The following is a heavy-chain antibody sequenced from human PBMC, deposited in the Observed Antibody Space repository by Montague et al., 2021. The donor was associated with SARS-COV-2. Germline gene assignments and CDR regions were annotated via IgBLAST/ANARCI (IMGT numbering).Heavy chain of an antibody. D-gene: IGHD6-6*01. V-gene: IGHV4-39*07. CDR3: ARDLNEYSSSGGFDY. CDR1: GGSISSSSYY. Sequence: SGTLSLTCTVSGGSISSSSYYWGWIRQPPGKGLEWIGSIYYSGSTYYNPSLKSRVTISVDTSKNQFSLKLSSVTAADTAVYYCARDLNEYSSSGGFDYWGQGTLVTVSS. J-gene: IGHJ4*02. CDR2: IYYSGST.